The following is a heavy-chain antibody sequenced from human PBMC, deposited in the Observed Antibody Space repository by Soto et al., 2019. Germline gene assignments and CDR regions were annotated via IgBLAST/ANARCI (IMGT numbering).Heavy chain of an antibody. CDR1: GFTFSSYA. J-gene: IGHJ4*02. CDR2: ISSNGGST. CDR3: ARGPGYYFDY. Sequence: GSLRLSCAASGFTFSSYAMHWVRQAPGKGLEYVSAISSNGGSTYYANSVKGRFTISRDNTKNTLYLQMGSLRAEDMAVYYCARGPGYYFDYWGQGTLVTVSS. V-gene: IGHV3-64*01.